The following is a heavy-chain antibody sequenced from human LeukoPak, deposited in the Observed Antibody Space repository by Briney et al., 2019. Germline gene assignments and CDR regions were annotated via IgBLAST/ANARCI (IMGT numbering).Heavy chain of an antibody. CDR3: ATEGRFGEFSFDY. J-gene: IGHJ4*02. CDR1: GYTFTGYY. V-gene: IGHV1-2*04. CDR2: INPNSGGT. Sequence: ASVKVSCKASGYTFTGYYMHWVRQAPGQGLEWMGWINPNSGGTNYAQKFQGWVTMTRDTSISTAYMELSRLRSDDTAVYYCATEGRFGEFSFDYWGQGTLVTVSS. D-gene: IGHD3-10*01.